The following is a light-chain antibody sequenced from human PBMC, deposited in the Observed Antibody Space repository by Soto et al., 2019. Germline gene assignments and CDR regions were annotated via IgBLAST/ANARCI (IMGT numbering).Light chain of an antibody. CDR2: DAS. CDR3: QQYDNYSPIT. Sequence: DVQMTQSPSSLSASVGDRVTITCRASQSISTWLAWYQQKPGKAPKLLIYDASSLESGVPSRFSGSGSGTEFTLTLSSLQPDDFATYYCQQYDNYSPITFGQGTRLEI. J-gene: IGKJ5*01. CDR1: QSISTW. V-gene: IGKV1-5*01.